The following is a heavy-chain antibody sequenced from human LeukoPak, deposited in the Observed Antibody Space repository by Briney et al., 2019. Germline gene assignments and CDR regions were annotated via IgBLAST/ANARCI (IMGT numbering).Heavy chain of an antibody. CDR1: GGSFSGYY. D-gene: IGHD3-3*01. Sequence: SETLSLTCAVYGGSFSGYYWSWIRRPPGKGLEWIGDINHSGSTNYNPSLKSRVTISVDTSKNQFSLKLSSVTAADTAVYYCARDVDFWSGYYTGINRYNWFDPWGQGTLVTVSS. V-gene: IGHV4-34*01. CDR3: ARDVDFWSGYYTGINRYNWFDP. CDR2: INHSGST. J-gene: IGHJ5*02.